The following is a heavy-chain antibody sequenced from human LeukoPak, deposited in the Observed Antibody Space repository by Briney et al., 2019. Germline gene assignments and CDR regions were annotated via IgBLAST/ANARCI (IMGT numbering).Heavy chain of an antibody. Sequence: GGSLRLSCAASGFTFSSYAMSWVRQAPGKGLEWVANTREDGSEKYYVDSVKGRFTISRDNAKNSLYLQMSSLRAEDTAVYYCARELAGHYYGSGSSFDYWGQGTLVTVSS. CDR2: TREDGSEK. V-gene: IGHV3-7*01. J-gene: IGHJ4*02. D-gene: IGHD3-10*01. CDR3: ARELAGHYYGSGSSFDY. CDR1: GFTFSSYA.